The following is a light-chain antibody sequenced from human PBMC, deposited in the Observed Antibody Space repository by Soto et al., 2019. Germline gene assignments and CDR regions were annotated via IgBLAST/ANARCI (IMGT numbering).Light chain of an antibody. V-gene: IGKV3-11*01. CDR1: QSISTY. Sequence: EIVLTQYAASVSLSPGESATLSCRASQSISTYLAWYQQKPGQAPSLLISDASKRATGVPARFSGSGSGTDFTLTISNVEAEDVAIYYCQQYHSDPITFGQGTRLEIK. CDR2: DAS. J-gene: IGKJ5*01. CDR3: QQYHSDPIT.